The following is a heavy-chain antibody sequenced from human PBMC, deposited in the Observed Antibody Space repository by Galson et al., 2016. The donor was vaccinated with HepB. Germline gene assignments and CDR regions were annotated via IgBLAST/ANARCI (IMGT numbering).Heavy chain of an antibody. CDR1: GFTFSSYG. D-gene: IGHD1-26*01. Sequence: SLRLSCAASGFTFSSYGMNWVRQAPGKGLEWVSAIRPGGSSTFYADSVKGRFTISRDDSTDTLYLRMNSLRAEDTAVYYCTTVPVGDYYYFMDVGGEGTTVTVSS. CDR3: TTVPVGDYYYFMDV. CDR2: IRPGGSST. J-gene: IGHJ6*03. V-gene: IGHV3-23*01.